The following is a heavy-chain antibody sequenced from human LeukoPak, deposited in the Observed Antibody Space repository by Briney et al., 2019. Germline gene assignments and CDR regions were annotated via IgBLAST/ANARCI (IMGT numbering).Heavy chain of an antibody. CDR1: GFTFSVYT. V-gene: IGHV3-21*01. Sequence: GGSLRLSCAASGFTFSVYTMSWARRAPGKGLEWVSSISGSGRYTYYADPVKDRFTISRDNAKNSLYLQMNSLRAEDTAVYYCARDLGGDYSNYESWFDPWGQGTLVTVSS. J-gene: IGHJ5*02. D-gene: IGHD4-11*01. CDR2: ISGSGRYT. CDR3: ARDLGGDYSNYESWFDP.